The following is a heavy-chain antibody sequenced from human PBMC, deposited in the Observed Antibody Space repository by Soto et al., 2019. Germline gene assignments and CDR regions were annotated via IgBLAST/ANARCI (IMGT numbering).Heavy chain of an antibody. Sequence: EVRLLEAGGGLKQPGGSLRLSCAASGFTFKESAMNWVRQAPGKGLEWVASISDTGASTWYAESVRGRLSISRDNSKNTLCLQMNSLIGEDTAVYYCAKGRGSGWAWYFDNWGQGTLVTVSS. CDR1: GFTFKESA. J-gene: IGHJ4*02. CDR2: ISDTGAST. D-gene: IGHD6-19*01. CDR3: AKGRGSGWAWYFDN. V-gene: IGHV3-23*01.